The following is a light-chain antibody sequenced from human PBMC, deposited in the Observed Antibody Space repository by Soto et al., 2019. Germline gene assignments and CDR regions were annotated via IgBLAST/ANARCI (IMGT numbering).Light chain of an antibody. CDR1: SSNIGSNY. J-gene: IGLJ3*02. V-gene: IGLV1-47*01. CDR2: RNN. CDR3: AAWDDSLSKV. Sequence: QSVLTQPPSASGTPGQRVTISCSGSSSNIGSNYVYCYQQLPGTAPKLLIYRNNQRPSGVPDRFSGSKSGTSASLAISGLRSEDEADYYCAAWDDSLSKVFGGGTKVTVL.